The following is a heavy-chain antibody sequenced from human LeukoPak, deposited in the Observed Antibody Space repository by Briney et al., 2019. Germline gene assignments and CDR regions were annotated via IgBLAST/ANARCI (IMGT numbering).Heavy chain of an antibody. CDR2: INWNGGST. J-gene: IGHJ4*02. D-gene: IGHD3-3*01. CDR1: VFTSDDYG. V-gene: IGHV3-20*04. CDR3: ARAYYDFWSGSKPMDY. Sequence: GGSLRLSCAASVFTSDDYGMSWVLQAPGKGLEWVSGINWNGGSTGYADSVKGRFTISRDNAKNSLYLQMNSLRDEDTALYYCARAYYDFWSGSKPMDYWGQGTLVTVSS.